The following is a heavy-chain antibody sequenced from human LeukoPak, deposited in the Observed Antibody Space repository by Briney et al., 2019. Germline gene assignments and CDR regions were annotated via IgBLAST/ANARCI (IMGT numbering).Heavy chain of an antibody. V-gene: IGHV1-24*01. CDR3: ARGRWTAHTVGYYFDS. D-gene: IGHD2-21*02. J-gene: IGHJ4*02. Sequence: ASVKVSCKVSGYTLTELSMHWVRQAPGKGLEWMGGFDPEDGETIYVQKFQGRVTMTEDTSTDTAYMELSSLRSEDMAVYYCARGRWTAHTVGYYFDSWGQGTLVTVSS. CDR1: GYTLTELS. CDR2: FDPEDGET.